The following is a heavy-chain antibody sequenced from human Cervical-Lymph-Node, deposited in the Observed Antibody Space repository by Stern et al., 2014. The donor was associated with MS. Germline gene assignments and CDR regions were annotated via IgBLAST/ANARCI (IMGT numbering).Heavy chain of an antibody. CDR3: ARGDSSSPLEY. Sequence: VQLEESGGGVVQPGRSLRLSCAASGFTFSSYGMHWVRQTPGKGLEWVAVIWYDESNKYYADSVKGRFTISRDNSENTLYLQMNSLRAEDTAVYYCARGDSSSPLEYWGQGTLVTVSS. CDR2: IWYDESNK. D-gene: IGHD6-6*01. V-gene: IGHV3-33*01. CDR1: GFTFSSYG. J-gene: IGHJ4*02.